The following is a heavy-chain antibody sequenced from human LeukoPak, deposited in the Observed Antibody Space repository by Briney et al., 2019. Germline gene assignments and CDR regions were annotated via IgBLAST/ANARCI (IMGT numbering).Heavy chain of an antibody. J-gene: IGHJ4*02. V-gene: IGHV3-30*04. CDR3: ARDLGGSYWLRYYFDY. Sequence: GGSLRLSCAASGFTFSSYAMHWVRQAPGKGLEWVAVISYDGSNKYYADSVKGRFTISRDNSKNTLYLQMNSLRAEDTAVYYCARDLGGSYWLRYYFDYWGQGTLVTVSS. CDR1: GFTFSSYA. CDR2: ISYDGSNK. D-gene: IGHD1-26*01.